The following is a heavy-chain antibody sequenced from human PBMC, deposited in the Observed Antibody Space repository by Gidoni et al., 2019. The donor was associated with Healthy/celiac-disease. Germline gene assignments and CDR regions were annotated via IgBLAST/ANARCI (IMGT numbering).Heavy chain of an antibody. V-gene: IGHV4-38-2*02. Sequence: QVQLQESGPGLVKPSETLSLTCAVSGYSTSSGYYWGWIRQPPGKGLEWIGSIYHSGSTYYNPSLKSRVTISVDTSKNQFSLKLSSVTAADTAVYYCARELSGPTRRTCYMDVWGKGTTVTVSS. J-gene: IGHJ6*03. D-gene: IGHD1-26*01. CDR3: ARELSGPTRRTCYMDV. CDR2: IYHSGST. CDR1: GYSTSSGYY.